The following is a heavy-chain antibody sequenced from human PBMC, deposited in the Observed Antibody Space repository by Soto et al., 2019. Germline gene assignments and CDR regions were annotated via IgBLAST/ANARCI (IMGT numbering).Heavy chain of an antibody. V-gene: IGHV1-69*02. D-gene: IGHD3-16*01. J-gene: IGHJ6*02. CDR3: ARVMRYSDSAAYGMDV. CDR2: IIPTLGIP. Sequence: QVQLVQSGAVVKKPGSSVKVSCKASGGTFSGDIITWVRQAPGQGFEWMGRIIPTLGIPNYGQSFQGRVTITADRSTNTAYMELSSLRSEDTAVYYCARVMRYSDSAAYGMDVWGHGTTVTVFS. CDR1: GGTFSGDI.